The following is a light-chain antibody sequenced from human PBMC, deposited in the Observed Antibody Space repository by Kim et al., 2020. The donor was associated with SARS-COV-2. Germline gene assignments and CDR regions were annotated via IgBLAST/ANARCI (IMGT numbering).Light chain of an antibody. CDR2: GIS. V-gene: IGKV3-15*01. CDR3: HQHNDWPLT. CDR1: QSVGTH. Sequence: VAPGESATPPGRASQSVGTHVAWYQQTPGQPPRLLISGISTRTTGIPARFSGSGSGTEFTLTISSLQSEDFAVYYCHQHNDWPLTFGGGTKVDIK. J-gene: IGKJ4*01.